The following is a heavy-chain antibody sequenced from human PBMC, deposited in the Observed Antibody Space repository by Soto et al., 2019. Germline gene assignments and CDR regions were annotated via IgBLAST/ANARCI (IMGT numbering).Heavy chain of an antibody. CDR3: ARIGSRGSSSDN. Sequence: QVQQVKSGAEVQKPGASVKVSCKASGYTFTGYYMHWVRQTAGQGLEWMGWINPNSGSTNYAQKLQGRVTMTRYQSISTAYMELSRLRSDDTAVYYCARIGSRGSSSDNWGQGTLVTVSS. CDR2: INPNSGST. CDR1: GYTFTGYY. D-gene: IGHD6-6*01. J-gene: IGHJ4*02. V-gene: IGHV1-2*02.